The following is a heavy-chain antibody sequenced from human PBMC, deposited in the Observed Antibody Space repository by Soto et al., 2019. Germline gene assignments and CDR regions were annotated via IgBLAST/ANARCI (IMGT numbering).Heavy chain of an antibody. CDR1: GFFCSSYD. CDR2: ILVDGRT. V-gene: IGHV3-23*01. D-gene: IGHD2-8*02. CDR3: AKATATGGGAFDI. Sequence: VGSLRLSCAASGFFCSSYDMSWVRHSPGKGLEWVSTILVDGRTFYVDSVKGRFTISRDSSQNTVYLQMNSLTVGDTALYYCAKATATGGGAFDICGQGTMVTVSS. J-gene: IGHJ3*02.